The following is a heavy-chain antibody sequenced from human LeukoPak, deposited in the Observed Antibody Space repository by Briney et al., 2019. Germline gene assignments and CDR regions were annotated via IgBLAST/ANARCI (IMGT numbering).Heavy chain of an antibody. CDR2: IIPILGIA. Sequence: ASLKLSCKASGGTFSSYAISWVRQGPGQGLGWMGRIIPILGIATYAQKFQGRVTITADKSTSTAYIELTSLKSEDTAVYYCARGYSYGPDDYWGQGTLVTVSS. D-gene: IGHD5-18*01. V-gene: IGHV1-69*04. J-gene: IGHJ4*02. CDR1: GGTFSSYA. CDR3: ARGYSYGPDDY.